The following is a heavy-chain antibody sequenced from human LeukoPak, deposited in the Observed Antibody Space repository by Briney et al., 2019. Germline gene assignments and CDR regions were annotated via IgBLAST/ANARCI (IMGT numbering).Heavy chain of an antibody. D-gene: IGHD3-22*01. CDR1: GYTFGSFS. J-gene: IGHJ4*02. CDR3: ARDTYESSGSLDY. Sequence: GGSLRLSCAASGYTFGSFSINWVRQAPGKGLEWVSSITSSSTYIYYVDSVKGRFTISRDNAKNSLYLQMNSLRAEDTALYYCARDTYESSGSLDYWGQGTLVTVSS. V-gene: IGHV3-21*01. CDR2: ITSSSTYI.